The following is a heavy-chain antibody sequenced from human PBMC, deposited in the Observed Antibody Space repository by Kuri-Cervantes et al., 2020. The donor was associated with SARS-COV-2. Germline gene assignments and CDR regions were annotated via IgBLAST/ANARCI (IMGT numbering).Heavy chain of an antibody. CDR2: IYYSGST. V-gene: IGHV4-59*11. CDR1: GGSISSHY. D-gene: IGHD3-16*01. J-gene: IGHJ5*02. CDR3: ERGGHDRRNWFDP. Sequence: GSLRLSCTVSGGSISSHYWSWIRQPPGKGLEWMGYIYYSGSTNYNPSLKSRVTISGDTSKNQFSLKLTSVTAADTAVYDCERGGHDRRNWFDPWGQGTLVTVSS.